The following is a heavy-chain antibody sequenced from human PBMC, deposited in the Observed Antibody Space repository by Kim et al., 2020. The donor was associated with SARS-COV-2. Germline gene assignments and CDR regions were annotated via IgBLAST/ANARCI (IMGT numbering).Heavy chain of an antibody. V-gene: IGHV4-34*01. CDR2: INHSGST. Sequence: SETLSLTCAVYGGSFSGYYWSWIRQPPGKGLEWIGEINHSGSTNYNPSLKSRVTISVDTSKNQFSLKLSSVTAADTAVYYCARVGGQRVGYWGQGTLVTVSS. CDR3: ARVGGQRVGY. CDR1: GGSFSGYY. J-gene: IGHJ4*02. D-gene: IGHD1-26*01.